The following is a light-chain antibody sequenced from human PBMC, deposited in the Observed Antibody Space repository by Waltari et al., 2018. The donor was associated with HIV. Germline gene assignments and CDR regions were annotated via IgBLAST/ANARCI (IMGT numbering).Light chain of an antibody. V-gene: IGLV3-25*03. CDR3: QSADSSGTYPV. CDR2: KDS. Sequence: SYELTQPPSVSVSPGQTARLTCSGDALPKQYAYWYQQKPGQAPVMVIYKDSERPSGIPERFSGSSSGTTGTLTISGVQAEDEADYYCQSADSSGTYPVFGGGTKLTVL. J-gene: IGLJ3*02. CDR1: ALPKQY.